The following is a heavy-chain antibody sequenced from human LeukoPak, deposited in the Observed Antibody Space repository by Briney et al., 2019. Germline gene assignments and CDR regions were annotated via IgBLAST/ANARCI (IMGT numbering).Heavy chain of an antibody. CDR1: GFTLSNYW. V-gene: IGHV3-7*01. Sequence: GGSLRLSCAASGFTLSNYWMSWVRQAPGKGLEWVANIKQDESERYYVDSVKGRFTISRDNSKNTLYLQMNSLRAEDTAVYYCARGGFNYYDSSGSTYFDYWGQGTLVTVSS. D-gene: IGHD3-22*01. J-gene: IGHJ4*02. CDR3: ARGGFNYYDSSGSTYFDY. CDR2: IKQDESER.